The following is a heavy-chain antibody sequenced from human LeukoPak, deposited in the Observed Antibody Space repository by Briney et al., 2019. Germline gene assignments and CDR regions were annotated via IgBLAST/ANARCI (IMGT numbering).Heavy chain of an antibody. Sequence: PGGSLRLSCAASGFTFSSYGMSWVRQAPGKGLEWVSSISSSSSYIYYADSVKGRFTISRDNAKNSLYLQMNSLRAEDTAVYYCARETDNTWAYAFDIWGQGTMVTVSS. CDR1: GFTFSSYG. J-gene: IGHJ3*02. D-gene: IGHD1-14*01. CDR3: ARETDNTWAYAFDI. CDR2: ISSSSSYI. V-gene: IGHV3-21*01.